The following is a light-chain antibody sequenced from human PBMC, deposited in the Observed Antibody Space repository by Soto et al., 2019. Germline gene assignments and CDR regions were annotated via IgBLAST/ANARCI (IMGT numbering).Light chain of an antibody. Sequence: EIVLTQSPATLSLSPGERATRSCRASQSVSSYLAWYQQKPGQAPRLLIYDASNRATGIPARFSGSGSGTDFTLTISNLEPEDFAVYYCQQRSNWPLTFGGGTKVEIE. CDR3: QQRSNWPLT. CDR2: DAS. V-gene: IGKV3-11*01. CDR1: QSVSSY. J-gene: IGKJ4*01.